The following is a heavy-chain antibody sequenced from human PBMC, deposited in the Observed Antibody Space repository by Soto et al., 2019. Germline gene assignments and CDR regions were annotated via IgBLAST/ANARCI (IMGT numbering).Heavy chain of an antibody. CDR2: ISGTGGST. D-gene: IGHD5-18*01. CDR3: AKAPEAMVPDGGFL. V-gene: IGHV3-23*01. Sequence: PGGSLRLSCAASGFTFSSYAMAWVRQAPGKGLEWVSGISGTGGSTYYADSVKGRFTISRDTSKNTLYLQMSSLRVEDTAVYYCAKAPEAMVPDGGFLWGQGTLVTVSS. J-gene: IGHJ4*02. CDR1: GFTFSSYA.